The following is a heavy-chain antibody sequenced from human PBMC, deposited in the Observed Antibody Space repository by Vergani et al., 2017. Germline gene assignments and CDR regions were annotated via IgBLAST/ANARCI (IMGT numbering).Heavy chain of an antibody. CDR2: IQFDGSNQ. J-gene: IGHJ4*02. CDR3: AKHFRGWGIDY. D-gene: IGHD3-16*01. Sequence: QVQLVESGGGVVQRGGSLRLSCATFGYTLSNYDMQWIRQGPGKGLELVAFIQFDGSNQYYADSVKGRFTLSRDFSKNTLYLQMNSLRADDTAPYYCAKHFRGWGIDYWGQGTQVIVSS. CDR1: GYTLSNYD. V-gene: IGHV3-30*02.